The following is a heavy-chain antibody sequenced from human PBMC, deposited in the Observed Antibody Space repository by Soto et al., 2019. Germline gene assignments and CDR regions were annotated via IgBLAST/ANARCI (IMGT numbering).Heavy chain of an antibody. V-gene: IGHV3-23*01. Sequence: PGGSLRLSCAASRFTFSRDGMGWVRQAPGKGLEWVSSISGGGGTTYHADSVKGRFTISRDNPKNTLYLQMNSLRAEDTAVYYCAKRTAYDSGDFDYWGQGTLVTVSS. CDR2: ISGGGGTT. D-gene: IGHD6-19*01. CDR3: AKRTAYDSGDFDY. CDR1: RFTFSRDG. J-gene: IGHJ4*02.